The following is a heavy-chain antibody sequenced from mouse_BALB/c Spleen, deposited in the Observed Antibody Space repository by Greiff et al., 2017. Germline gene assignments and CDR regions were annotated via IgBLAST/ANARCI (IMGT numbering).Heavy chain of an antibody. J-gene: IGHJ4*01. CDR2: IDPANGNT. Sequence: VQLQQSGAELVKPGASVTLSCTASGFNIKDTYMHWVKQRPEQGLEWIGRIDPANGNTKYDPKFQGKATITADTSSNTAYLQLSSLASEATAVYYSGYDGAMDYWGQGTSVTVSS. CDR3: GYDGAMDY. CDR1: GFNIKDTY. V-gene: IGHV14-3*02. D-gene: IGHD2-14*01.